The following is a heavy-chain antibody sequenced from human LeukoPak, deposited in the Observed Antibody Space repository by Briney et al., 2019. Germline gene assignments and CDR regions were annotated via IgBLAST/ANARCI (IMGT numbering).Heavy chain of an antibody. Sequence: GSSVKVSCKASGYTFTSYGISWVRQAPGQGLEWMGWISAYNGNTNYAQKLQGRVTMTTHTSTSTAYMALRSLRSDDTAVYYCARVSSVGATTWFDPWGQGTLVTVSS. CDR3: ARVSSVGATTWFDP. V-gene: IGHV1-18*01. J-gene: IGHJ5*02. CDR1: GYTFTSYG. D-gene: IGHD1-26*01. CDR2: ISAYNGNT.